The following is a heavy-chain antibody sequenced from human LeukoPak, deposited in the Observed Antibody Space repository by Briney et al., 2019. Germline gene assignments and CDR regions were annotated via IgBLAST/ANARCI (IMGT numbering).Heavy chain of an antibody. CDR3: ARAGSSGLLFDP. CDR1: VYSISSGYY. Sequence: PSESLSLTCAVSVYSISSGYYWGWIRQPPGKGLEWIGSIYHSGSTYYNPSLTSRVTISVDTSKNQFSLKLSSVTAADTAVYYCARAGSSGLLFDPWGQGTLVTVSS. J-gene: IGHJ5*02. CDR2: IYHSGST. D-gene: IGHD6-19*01. V-gene: IGHV4-38-2*01.